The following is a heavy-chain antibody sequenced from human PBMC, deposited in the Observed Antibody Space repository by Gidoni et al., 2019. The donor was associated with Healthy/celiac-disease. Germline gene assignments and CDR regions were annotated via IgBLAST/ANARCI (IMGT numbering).Heavy chain of an antibody. CDR1: GFSLSTSGMC. CDR2: IDWDDDK. CDR3: ARTVVPAADGGARIFDY. V-gene: IGHV2-70*15. Sequence: QVTLRESGPALVKPTQTLTLTCTFSGFSLSTSGMCVSWIRQPPGKALEWLARIDWDDDKYYSTSLKTRLTISKDTSKNQVVLTMTNMDPVDTATYYCARTVVPAADGGARIFDYWGQGTLVTVSS. J-gene: IGHJ4*02. D-gene: IGHD2-2*01.